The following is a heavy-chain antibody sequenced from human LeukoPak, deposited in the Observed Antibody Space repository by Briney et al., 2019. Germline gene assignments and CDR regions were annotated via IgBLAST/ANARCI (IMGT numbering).Heavy chain of an antibody. J-gene: IGHJ6*03. CDR1: GFTFSSYS. V-gene: IGHV3-21*01. Sequence: GGSPRLSCAASGFTFSSYSMNWVRQAPGKGLEWVSSISSSSSYIYYADSVKGRFTISRDNAKNSLYLQMNSLRAEDTAVYYCARVGRADYGDYNAYYYYYMDIWGKGTTVTVSS. D-gene: IGHD4-17*01. CDR2: ISSSSSYI. CDR3: ARVGRADYGDYNAYYYYYMDI.